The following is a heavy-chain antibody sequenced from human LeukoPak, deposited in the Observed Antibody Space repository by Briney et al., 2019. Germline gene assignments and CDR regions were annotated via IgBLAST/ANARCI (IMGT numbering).Heavy chain of an antibody. CDR3: AKGCSGGSSRYIIDY. CDR1: PRTVTSYA. Sequence: PDSYGRASWPTSPRTVTSYAPRGVAPPHRKRVEWGESISNDGSNKNYADSVKGRFTISRDNSKNTLYLQMSSLRAEDTALYYCAKGCSGGSSRYIIDYWGQGTLVTVSS. D-gene: IGHD2-15*01. V-gene: IGHV3-30*18. CDR2: ISNDGSNK. J-gene: IGHJ4*02.